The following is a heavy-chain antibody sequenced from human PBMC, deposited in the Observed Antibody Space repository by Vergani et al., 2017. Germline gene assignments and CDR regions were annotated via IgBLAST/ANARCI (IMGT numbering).Heavy chain of an antibody. D-gene: IGHD6-13*01. CDR3: ARHAVIAAAGRVYFDY. CDR2: INYVGRT. CDR1: GSSINPSSSF. V-gene: IGHV4-39*01. Sequence: QLQLQESGPGLVKPSETLSLICTVSGSSINPSSSFWGWIRQSPGKGLEWIGSINYVGRTYYIPSLQSRATVFVDTSKNQFSLKLSSVTAADTAVYYCARHAVIAAAGRVYFDYWGQGTLVTVSS. J-gene: IGHJ4*02.